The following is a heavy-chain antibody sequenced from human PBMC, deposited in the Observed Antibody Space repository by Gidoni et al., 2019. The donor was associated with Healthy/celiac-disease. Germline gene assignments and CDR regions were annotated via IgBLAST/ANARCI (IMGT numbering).Heavy chain of an antibody. CDR2: IRWDGGST. J-gene: IGHJ6*02. D-gene: IGHD3-3*01. Sequence: EVQLVESGGVVVQPGGSLRLSCAASGSTFDDYTMHWVRQAPGKGLDWVSLIRWDGGSTYYADSVKGRFTISRDNSKNSLYLQMNSLRTEDTALYYCAKDISVLRFLEGEAYGMDVWGQGTTVTVSS. V-gene: IGHV3-43*01. CDR3: AKDISVLRFLEGEAYGMDV. CDR1: GSTFDDYT.